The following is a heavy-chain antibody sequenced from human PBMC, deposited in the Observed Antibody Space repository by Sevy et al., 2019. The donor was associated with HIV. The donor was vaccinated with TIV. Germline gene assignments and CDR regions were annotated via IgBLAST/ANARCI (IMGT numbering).Heavy chain of an antibody. Sequence: SETLSLTCAVYGGSFSGYYWSWIRQPPGKGLEWIGEINHSGSTNYNPSLKSRVTISVDTSKNQFSLKLSSVTAADTAVYYCVRGSGSYKRPWSNWFDPWGQGTLVTVSS. CDR1: GGSFSGYY. D-gene: IGHD1-26*01. CDR2: INHSGST. J-gene: IGHJ5*02. V-gene: IGHV4-34*01. CDR3: VRGSGSYKRPWSNWFDP.